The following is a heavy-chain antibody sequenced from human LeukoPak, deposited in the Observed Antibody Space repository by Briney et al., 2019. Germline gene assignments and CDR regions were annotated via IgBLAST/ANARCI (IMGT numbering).Heavy chain of an antibody. D-gene: IGHD3-10*01. CDR2: INPNSGGT. J-gene: IGHJ2*01. CDR1: RGTFSSYD. CDR3: ARIWVRQGYWYFDL. V-gene: IGHV1-2*02. Sequence: ASVKVSRKASRGTFSSYDISWVRQAPGQGLEWMGGINPNSGGTNYAQKFQGRVTMTRDTSISTAYMELSRLRSDDTAVYYCARIWVRQGYWYFDLWGRGTLVTVSS.